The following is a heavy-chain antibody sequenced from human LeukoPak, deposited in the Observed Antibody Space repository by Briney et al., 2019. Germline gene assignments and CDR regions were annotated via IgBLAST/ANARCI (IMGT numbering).Heavy chain of an antibody. Sequence: GRSLRLSCAASGFTFSSYGMHWVRQAPGKGLEWVAVISYDGSNKYYADSVKGRFTISRDNSKNTLYLQMNSLRADDTAVYYCAKDQSSGWPHYFDYWGQGTLVTVSS. CDR3: AKDQSSGWPHYFDY. CDR2: ISYDGSNK. V-gene: IGHV3-30*18. J-gene: IGHJ4*02. D-gene: IGHD6-19*01. CDR1: GFTFSSYG.